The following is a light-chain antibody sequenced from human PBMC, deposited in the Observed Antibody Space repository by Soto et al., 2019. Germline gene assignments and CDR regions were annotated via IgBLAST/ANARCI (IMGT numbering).Light chain of an antibody. V-gene: IGLV1-44*01. J-gene: IGLJ1*01. Sequence: QAVVTQPLSASASPGQRVTISCSGGSSNIGSNTVAWYQHLPGTAPPRLIFTAGQRPSGVPGRFSGSKSGTSASLAISGLQSEDEGDYYCSAWDNSLNGDVFGPGTQLTVL. CDR1: SSNIGSNT. CDR2: TAG. CDR3: SAWDNSLNGDV.